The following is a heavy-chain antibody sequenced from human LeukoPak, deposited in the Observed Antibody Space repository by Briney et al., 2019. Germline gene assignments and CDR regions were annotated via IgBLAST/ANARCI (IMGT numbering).Heavy chain of an antibody. J-gene: IGHJ5*02. D-gene: IGHD6-25*01. CDR3: ARDPGRVSGRDWFDP. Sequence: ASVKVSCKASGYTFASYGISWVRQAPAQGLEWMGWISAYNGNTNYAQKLQGRVTMTTNTSTSTVYMELSSLRSEDTAVYYCARDPGRVSGRDWFDPWGQGTLVTVSS. V-gene: IGHV1-18*01. CDR2: ISAYNGNT. CDR1: GYTFASYG.